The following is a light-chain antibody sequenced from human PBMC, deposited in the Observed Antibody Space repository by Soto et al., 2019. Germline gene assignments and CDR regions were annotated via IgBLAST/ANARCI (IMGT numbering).Light chain of an antibody. CDR2: GNS. CDR3: AAWDDSLNGPV. CDR1: SSNIGGGYD. V-gene: IGLV1-40*01. J-gene: IGLJ2*01. Sequence: QSVLTRPPSVSGAPGQRVTISCTGSSSNIGGGYDVHWYQQLPGTAPKLLIYGNSQRPSGVPDRFSGSKSGTSASLAISGLQSDDEADYYCAAWDDSLNGPVFGGGTKVTVL.